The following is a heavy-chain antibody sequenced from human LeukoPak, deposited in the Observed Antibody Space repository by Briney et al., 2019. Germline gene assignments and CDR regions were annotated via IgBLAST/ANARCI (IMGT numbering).Heavy chain of an antibody. CDR3: ARSFGYCSTSGYYY. Sequence: GGSLRLSCAASGFTFSTYAMSWVRQAPGKGLEWVSAISGSGGGGATSYADSVKGRFTISRDNSKNTLYLQMNSLRAEDTAVYYCARSFGYCSTSGYYYWGQGTLVTVSS. V-gene: IGHV3-23*01. J-gene: IGHJ4*02. CDR1: GFTFSTYA. D-gene: IGHD2-2*03. CDR2: ISGSGGGGAT.